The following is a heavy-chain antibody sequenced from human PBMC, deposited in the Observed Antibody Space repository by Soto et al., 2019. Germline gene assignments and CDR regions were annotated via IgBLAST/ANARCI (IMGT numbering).Heavy chain of an antibody. J-gene: IGHJ5*02. CDR2: IYYSGST. D-gene: IGHD4-17*01. CDR1: GGSISGYY. CDR3: ASHYGDYHRNWFDP. Sequence: SETLSLTCTVSGGSISGYYWSWIRQPPGKGPEWIGYIYYSGSTNYNPSLKSRVTISVDASKNEFSLKLSSVTAADTAVYYCASHYGDYHRNWFDPWGQGTLVTVSS. V-gene: IGHV4-59*01.